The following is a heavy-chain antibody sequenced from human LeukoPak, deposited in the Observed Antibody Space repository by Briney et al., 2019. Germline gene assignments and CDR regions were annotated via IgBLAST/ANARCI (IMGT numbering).Heavy chain of an antibody. CDR3: ARVSRIGYCSGGSCYGTFDI. D-gene: IGHD2-15*01. J-gene: IGHJ3*02. Sequence: SETLSLTCTVSGGSISSYYWSWIRQPPGKGLEWIGYIYHSGSTYYNPSLKSRVTISVDRSKNPFSLKLSSVTAADTAVYYCARVSRIGYCSGGSCYGTFDIWGQGTMVTVSS. V-gene: IGHV4-59*12. CDR1: GGSISSYY. CDR2: IYHSGST.